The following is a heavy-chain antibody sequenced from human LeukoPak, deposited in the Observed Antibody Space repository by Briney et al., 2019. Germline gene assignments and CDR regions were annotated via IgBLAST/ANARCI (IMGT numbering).Heavy chain of an antibody. CDR2: ISGSGGST. J-gene: IGHJ4*02. CDR3: AKDLARRYGYGPDY. Sequence: GGSLRLSCAASGFTSSSYAMSWVRQAPGKGLEWVSAISGSGGSTYYADSVKGRFTISRDNSKNTLYLQMNSLRAEDTAVYYCAKDLARRYGYGPDYWGQGTLVTVSS. CDR1: GFTSSSYA. V-gene: IGHV3-23*01. D-gene: IGHD5-18*01.